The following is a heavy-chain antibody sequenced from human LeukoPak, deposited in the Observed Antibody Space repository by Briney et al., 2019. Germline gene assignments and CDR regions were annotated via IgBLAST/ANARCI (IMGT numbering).Heavy chain of an antibody. CDR2: IIPIFGIA. Sequence: SVKVSCKASGGTFSSYTISWVRQAPGQGLEWMGGIIPIFGIANYAQKFQGRVTITADKSTSTAYMELSSLRSEDSAVSSCARSLTMIESFYYYYGMDVWGQGTTVTVSS. CDR3: ARSLTMIESFYYYYGMDV. V-gene: IGHV1-69*17. D-gene: IGHD3-22*01. J-gene: IGHJ6*02. CDR1: GGTFSSYT.